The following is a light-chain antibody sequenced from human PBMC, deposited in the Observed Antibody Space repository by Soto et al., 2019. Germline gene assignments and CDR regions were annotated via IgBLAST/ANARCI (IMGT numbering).Light chain of an antibody. Sequence: ETVMTQSPATLSVSPGERAILSCRASQSVSGNLAWYQQKPGQAPRLLIYAASSRAAGIPPTFSGSGSGTEFTLTISSLKSEDFAVYYCQQDNNWPPYTFGQGTKLEIK. V-gene: IGKV3-15*01. CDR1: QSVSGN. J-gene: IGKJ2*01. CDR3: QQDNNWPPYT. CDR2: AAS.